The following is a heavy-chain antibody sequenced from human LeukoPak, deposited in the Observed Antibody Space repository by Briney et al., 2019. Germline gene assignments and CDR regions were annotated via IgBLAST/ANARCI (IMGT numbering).Heavy chain of an antibody. CDR3: AKLRIVATELWFDP. CDR2: IKSDGSTT. CDR1: GFTFSTSW. J-gene: IGHJ5*02. V-gene: IGHV3-74*01. Sequence: PGGSLRLSCAASGFTFSTSWMHWVRQAPGKGLVWVSRIKSDGSTTTYADSVKGRFTISRDNAKNTLYLQMNSLRAEDTAVYYCAKLRIVATELWFDPWGQGTLVTVPS. D-gene: IGHD5-12*01.